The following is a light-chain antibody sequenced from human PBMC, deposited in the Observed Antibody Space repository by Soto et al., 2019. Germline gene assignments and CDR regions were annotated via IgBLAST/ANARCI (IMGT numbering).Light chain of an antibody. CDR1: QSVLYSSNNKNY. V-gene: IGKV4-1*01. CDR2: WAS. J-gene: IGKJ1*01. Sequence: DIVMTQSPDSLAVSLGERATINCKSSQSVLYSSNNKNYLAWYQQKPGQPPKLLIYWASTRISGVPDRFSGSGSGTDFTLTISSLQAEDVAVYYCQQSYSIPWTFGQGTKVEIK. CDR3: QQSYSIPWT.